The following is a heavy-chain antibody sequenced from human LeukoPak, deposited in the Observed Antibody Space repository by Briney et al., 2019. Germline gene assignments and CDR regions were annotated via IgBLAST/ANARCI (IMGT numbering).Heavy chain of an antibody. Sequence: GGSLRLSCAASGFTFSSYAMHWVRQAPGKGLEWVAVISYDGSNKYYADSVKGRCTISRDNSKNTLYLQMDSLRAEDTAVYYCVRGEAMIVVVIGDYWGQGTLVTVSS. CDR3: VRGEAMIVVVIGDY. J-gene: IGHJ4*02. CDR1: GFTFSSYA. V-gene: IGHV3-30-3*01. CDR2: ISYDGSNK. D-gene: IGHD3-22*01.